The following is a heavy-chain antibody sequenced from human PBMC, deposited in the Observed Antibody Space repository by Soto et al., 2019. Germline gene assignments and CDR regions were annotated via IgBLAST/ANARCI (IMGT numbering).Heavy chain of an antibody. V-gene: IGHV3-15*07. CDR1: GFTFSNAW. D-gene: IGHD6-13*01. Sequence: GGSLRLSCAASGFTFSNAWMNWVRQAPGKGLEWVGRIKSKTDGGTTDYAAPVKGRFTISRDDSKNTLYLQMNSLKTEDTAVYYCTTGGLDTIAALFNDYWGQGTLVTVSS. CDR3: TTGGLDTIAALFNDY. J-gene: IGHJ4*02. CDR2: IKSKTDGGTT.